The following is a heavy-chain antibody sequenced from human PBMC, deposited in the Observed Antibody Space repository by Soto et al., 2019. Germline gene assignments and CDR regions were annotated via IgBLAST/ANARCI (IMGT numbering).Heavy chain of an antibody. CDR2: ISYDGSNK. CDR3: ASSLTGVTPSR. V-gene: IGHV3-30-3*01. Sequence: QVQLVESGGGVVQPGRSLRLSCAASGFTFSSYAMHWVRQAPGKGLEWVAVISYDGSNKYYADSVKGRFTISRDNSKDTLYLQMISLRAEDTCVYYCASSLTGVTPSRWGQGTLVTGSS. D-gene: IGHD5-18*01. J-gene: IGHJ4*02. CDR1: GFTFSSYA.